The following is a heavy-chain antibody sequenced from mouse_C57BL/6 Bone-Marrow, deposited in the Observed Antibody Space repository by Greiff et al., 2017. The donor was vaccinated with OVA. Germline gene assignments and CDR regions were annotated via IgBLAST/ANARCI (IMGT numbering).Heavy chain of an antibody. J-gene: IGHJ4*01. CDR2: INPNNGGT. D-gene: IGHD2-5*01. V-gene: IGHV1-18*01. CDR3: ARKSNYVSYYAMDY. CDR1: GYTFTDYN. Sequence: VQLQQSGPELVKPGASVKIPCKASGYTFTDYNMDWVKQSHGKSLEWIGDINPNNGGTIYNQKFKGKATLTVDKSSSTAYMELRSLTSEDTAVYYCARKSNYVSYYAMDYWGQGTSVTVSS.